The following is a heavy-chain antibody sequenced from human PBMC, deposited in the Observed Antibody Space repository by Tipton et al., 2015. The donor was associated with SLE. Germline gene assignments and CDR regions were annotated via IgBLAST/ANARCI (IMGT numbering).Heavy chain of an antibody. CDR1: GFTFSSYA. CDR3: ARAIRSYYMDV. D-gene: IGHD3-9*01. J-gene: IGHJ6*03. CDR2: ISGSGSST. Sequence: SLRLSCAASGFTFSSYAMSWVRQAPGKGLEWVSAISGSGSSTYYADSVKGRFTISRDNSKNTLYLQMYSLRAEDTAVYYCARAIRSYYMDVWGKGTTVTVSS. V-gene: IGHV3-23*01.